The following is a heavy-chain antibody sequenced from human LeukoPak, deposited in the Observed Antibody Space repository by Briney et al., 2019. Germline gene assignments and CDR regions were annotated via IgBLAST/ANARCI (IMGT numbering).Heavy chain of an antibody. V-gene: IGHV3-23*01. CDR1: GFTFNNYA. D-gene: IGHD2-21*01. Sequence: GGSLRLSCAASGFTFNNYAMSWVRQAPGKGLEWVSSISGGGGNTYYADSVKGRFTISRDNSKNTLYLQMNSLRAEDTAVYYCARGDGYCGGDCYDAFDIWGQGTMVTVSS. CDR3: ARGDGYCGGDCYDAFDI. CDR2: ISGGGGNT. J-gene: IGHJ3*02.